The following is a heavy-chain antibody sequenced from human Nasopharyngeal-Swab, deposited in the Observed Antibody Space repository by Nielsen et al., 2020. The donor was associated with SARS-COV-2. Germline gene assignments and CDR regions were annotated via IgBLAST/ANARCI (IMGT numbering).Heavy chain of an antibody. CDR3: VLAVAGTRPFDY. D-gene: IGHD6-19*01. CDR2: IGTAGDT. J-gene: IGHJ4*02. Sequence: GGSLRLSCAASGFTFSSYDMHWVRQATGKGLEWVSAIGTAGDTYYPGSVKGRFTISRENAKNSLYLQMNSLRAGDTAVYYCVLAVAGTRPFDYWGQGTLVTVSS. V-gene: IGHV3-13*01. CDR1: GFTFSSYD.